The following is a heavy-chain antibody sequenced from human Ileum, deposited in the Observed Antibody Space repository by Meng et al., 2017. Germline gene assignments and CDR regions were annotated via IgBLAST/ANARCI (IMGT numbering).Heavy chain of an antibody. J-gene: IGHJ4*02. CDR2: ISAYSGNT. V-gene: IGHV1-18*01. CDR1: GYIFTRYG. Sequence: QVQLVQSGAEVKKPGASVKVSCKASGYIFTRYGIGWGRQAPGQGLEWMGWISAYSGNTKYAQKLQGRVTMTTDTSTSTAYMEPRNLRSDDTAVYYCARDTVGTTLGDYLFPGTLVTVSS. D-gene: IGHD4-23*01. CDR3: ARDTVGTTLGDY.